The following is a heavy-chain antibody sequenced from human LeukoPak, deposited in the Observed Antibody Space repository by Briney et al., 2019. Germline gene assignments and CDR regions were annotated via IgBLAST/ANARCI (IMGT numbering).Heavy chain of an antibody. Sequence: GGSLRLSCAASGFTLSSYWMSWVRQAPGKGLEWVANIKQDGSEKYYVDSVKGRFTISRDNAKNSLYLQMNSLRAEDTAVYYCARRSDVDAFDIWGQGTMVTVSS. D-gene: IGHD3-3*01. V-gene: IGHV3-7*01. CDR2: IKQDGSEK. CDR1: GFTLSSYW. J-gene: IGHJ3*02. CDR3: ARRSDVDAFDI.